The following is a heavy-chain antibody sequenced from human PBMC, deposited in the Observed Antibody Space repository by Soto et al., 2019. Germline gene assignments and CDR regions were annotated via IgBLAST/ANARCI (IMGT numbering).Heavy chain of an antibody. V-gene: IGHV4-31*03. CDR1: GGSINSGGYY. CDR2: IYYSGST. CDR3: ARAGLVIAVAGLFYNHGMDV. Sequence: QVQLQESGPGLLKPSQTLSLTCTVSGGSINSGGYYWNWIRQHPGQGLEWIGFIYYSGSTYYNPSLNSRVTISLDTSKKQLSLKLSSLTAADPAVYSCARAGLVIAVAGLFYNHGMDVWGQGTTVTVSS. D-gene: IGHD6-19*01. J-gene: IGHJ6*02.